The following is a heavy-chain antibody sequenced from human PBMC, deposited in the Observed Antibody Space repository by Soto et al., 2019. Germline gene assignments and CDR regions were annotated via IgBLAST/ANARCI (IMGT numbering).Heavy chain of an antibody. V-gene: IGHV1-8*02. Sequence: ASVKVSCKASGYTFTTYAMHWVRQAPGQGLEWMGSLTPDTSDTVYAQTFQGRVTMTTNTSISTAYMELSSLRPEDTALYYCARGLAEGSYSYGMDVWGQGTTVTVSS. CDR1: GYTFTTYA. J-gene: IGHJ6*02. D-gene: IGHD2-21*01. CDR3: ARGLAEGSYSYGMDV. CDR2: LTPDTSDT.